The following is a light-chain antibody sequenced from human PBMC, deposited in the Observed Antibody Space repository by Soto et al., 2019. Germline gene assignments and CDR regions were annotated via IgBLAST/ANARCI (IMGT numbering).Light chain of an antibody. V-gene: IGLV2-8*01. CDR3: SSYAGFNNYV. J-gene: IGLJ1*01. Sequence: QSALTQPPSASGSPGQSVTISCTGTGGDVGGYNYVSWYQQHPGKVPRLIIYDVNKRPSGVHDRFSGSKSDNTASLTVSGLQAEDEADYYCSSYAGFNNYVFGTGTKLTVL. CDR1: GGDVGGYNY. CDR2: DVN.